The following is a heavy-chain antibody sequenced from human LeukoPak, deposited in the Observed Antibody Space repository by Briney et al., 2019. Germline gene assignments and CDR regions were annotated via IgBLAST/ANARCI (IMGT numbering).Heavy chain of an antibody. CDR3: ARRAQDDFWSGYRQTFDI. Sequence: GESLKISCKGSGYSFTSYWIGWVRQMPGKGLEWMGIIYPGDSDTRYSPSFQGQVTISADKSISTAYLQWSSLKASDTAMYYCARRAQDDFWSGYRQTFDIWGQGTMVTVSS. V-gene: IGHV5-51*01. J-gene: IGHJ3*02. CDR2: IYPGDSDT. CDR1: GYSFTSYW. D-gene: IGHD3-3*01.